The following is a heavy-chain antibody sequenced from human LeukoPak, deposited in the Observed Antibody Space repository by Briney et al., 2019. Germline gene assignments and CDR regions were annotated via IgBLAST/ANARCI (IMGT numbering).Heavy chain of an antibody. V-gene: IGHV3-13*01. J-gene: IGHJ4*02. CDR2: IGPTGDT. Sequence: GGSLRLSCAASGFTFSSCDMHWVRQPTGKGLEWVSCIGPTGDTYYPASVKGRFTISRENAKNSFFLQMNSLRAGDTAVYYCARAGIDSSGYYRFDYWGQGTLVTVSS. CDR3: ARAGIDSSGYYRFDY. CDR1: GFTFSSCD. D-gene: IGHD3-22*01.